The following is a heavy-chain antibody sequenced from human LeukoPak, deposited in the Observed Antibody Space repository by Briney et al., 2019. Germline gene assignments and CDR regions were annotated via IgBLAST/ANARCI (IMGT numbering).Heavy chain of an antibody. D-gene: IGHD2-21*01. V-gene: IGHV3-23*01. CDR3: AKAPVTTCSGAYCYPSDY. CDR2: ISGSGVST. CDR1: GFTFSDYA. Sequence: GGSLRLSCAASGFTFSDYAMSWVRQAPEKGLEWVSAISGSGVSTSFSDYYLDSVKGRFTISRDNSKNTLYLQMNSLRAEDAAVYYCAKAPVTTCSGAYCYPSDYWGQGTLVTVSS. J-gene: IGHJ4*02.